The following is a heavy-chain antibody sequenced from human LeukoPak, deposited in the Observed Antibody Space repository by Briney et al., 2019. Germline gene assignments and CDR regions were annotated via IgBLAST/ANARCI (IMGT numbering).Heavy chain of an antibody. V-gene: IGHV3-7*01. CDR1: GFTFSSHR. CDR3: AGTGDY. Sequence: GGSLRLSCAASGFTFSSHRMSWVRQAPGKGLEWVANIKKDGSEKYYVDSVKGRFTISRDNAKASLYLQMNSLRAEDTAVYYCAGTGDYWGQGTLVTVSS. CDR2: IKKDGSEK. J-gene: IGHJ4*02. D-gene: IGHD6-13*01.